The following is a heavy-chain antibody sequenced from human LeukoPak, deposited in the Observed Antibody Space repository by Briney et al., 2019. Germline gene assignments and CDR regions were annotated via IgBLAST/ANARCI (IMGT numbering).Heavy chain of an antibody. Sequence: SETLSLTCAVYGGSFSGYYWSWIRQPPGKGLEWIGEINHSGSTNYNPSLKSRVTISVDTSKNQFSLKLSSVTAADTAVYYCARRPLGYNSRQGFDYWGQGTLVTVSS. J-gene: IGHJ4*02. CDR1: GGSFSGYY. CDR3: ARRPLGYNSRQGFDY. CDR2: INHSGST. D-gene: IGHD5-24*01. V-gene: IGHV4-34*01.